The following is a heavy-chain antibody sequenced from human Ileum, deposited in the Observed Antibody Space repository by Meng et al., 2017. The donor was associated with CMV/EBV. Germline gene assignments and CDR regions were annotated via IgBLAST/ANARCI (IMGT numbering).Heavy chain of an antibody. CDR1: GFTVSENY. CDR2: IYGGGIT. Sequence: GVLKISCAASGFTVSENYMNWVRQAPGKGLEWVSVIYGGGITYYADSVKGRFTISRDNSENTVLLQMNSLRAEDTAVYYCAGETGLPNGMDVWGRGTTVTVSS. J-gene: IGHJ6*02. CDR3: AGETGLPNGMDV. V-gene: IGHV3-53*01. D-gene: IGHD4-11*01.